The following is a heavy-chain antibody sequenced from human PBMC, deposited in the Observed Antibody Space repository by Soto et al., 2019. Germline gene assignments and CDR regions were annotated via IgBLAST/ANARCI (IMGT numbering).Heavy chain of an antibody. Sequence: GASVKVSCKASGGTFSSYAISWVRQAPGQGLEWMGGIIPIFGTANYAQKFQGRVTITADESTSTAYMELSSLRSEDTAVYYCARGPDFCSGYKVGYYYYYGMDVWGQGTTVTVSS. CDR3: ARGPDFCSGYKVGYYYYYGMDV. CDR1: GGTFSSYA. D-gene: IGHD3-3*01. J-gene: IGHJ6*02. V-gene: IGHV1-69*13. CDR2: IIPIFGTA.